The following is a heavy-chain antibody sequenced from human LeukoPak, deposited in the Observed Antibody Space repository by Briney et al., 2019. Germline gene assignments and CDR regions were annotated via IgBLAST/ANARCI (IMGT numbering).Heavy chain of an antibody. CDR1: GYTFTTCW. CDR3: ARRRGCSSSSCPPDY. V-gene: IGHV5-51*01. D-gene: IGHD2-2*01. Sequence: PGGSLNISCRGSGYTFTTCWIGWVRQMPGKGLEGMGIIYPGDSDTRYSPSFQGQVTMSADKSINTAYLQWSSLKASDTAMYYCARRRGCSSSSCPPDYWGQGTLVTVSS. J-gene: IGHJ4*02. CDR2: IYPGDSDT.